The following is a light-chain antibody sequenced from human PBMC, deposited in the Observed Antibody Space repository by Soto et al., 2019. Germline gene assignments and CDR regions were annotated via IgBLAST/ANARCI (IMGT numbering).Light chain of an antibody. CDR3: QQLNSYPRP. J-gene: IGKJ2*01. CDR1: QGISSY. V-gene: IGKV1-9*01. Sequence: DIQLTQSPSFLSASVGDRATITCRASQGISSYLAWYQQKPGKAPKLLIYAASTLQSGVPSRFSGSGSGTEFTLTISSLQPEDFATYYCQQLNSYPRPFGQGTKLEI. CDR2: AAS.